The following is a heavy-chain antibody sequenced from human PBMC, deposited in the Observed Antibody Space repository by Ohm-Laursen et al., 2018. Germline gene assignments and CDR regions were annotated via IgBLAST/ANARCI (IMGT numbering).Heavy chain of an antibody. V-gene: IGHV1-69*01. CDR3: ARVGLNDFWSGYYL. J-gene: IGHJ4*02. CDR1: GGTFSSYA. Sequence: GSSVKVSCKASGGTFSSYAISWVRQAPGQGLEWMGGIIPIFGTANYAQKFQGRVTITADESTSTAYMELSSLRSEDTAVYYCARVGLNDFWSGYYLWGQGTLVTVSS. D-gene: IGHD3-3*01. CDR2: IIPIFGTA.